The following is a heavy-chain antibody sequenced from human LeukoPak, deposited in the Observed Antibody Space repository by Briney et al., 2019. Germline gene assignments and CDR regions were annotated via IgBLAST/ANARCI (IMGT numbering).Heavy chain of an antibody. CDR2: ISSSGGTT. CDR3: AKSPRGSRIDY. CDR1: GFTFSRYS. J-gene: IGHJ4*02. Sequence: GGSLRLSCGASGFTFSRYSMNWVRQAPGKGLEWVSTISSSGGTTYYADSVKGRFTISRDNSKNTLYLQMNSLRAEDTALYYCAKSPRGSRIDYWGQGTLVTVSS. D-gene: IGHD3-10*01. V-gene: IGHV3-23*01.